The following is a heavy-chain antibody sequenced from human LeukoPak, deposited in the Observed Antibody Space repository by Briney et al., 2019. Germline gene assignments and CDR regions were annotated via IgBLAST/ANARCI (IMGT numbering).Heavy chain of an antibody. Sequence: GASVKASCKASGYTFTDYYIHWVRQAPGQGLEWMGWISPNSGGTNHALKFQGSVTMTRDTSISTAYMELSSLRSDDTAVYYCGRGGTFYPSIDYWGQGTLVTVSS. CDR3: GRGGTFYPSIDY. D-gene: IGHD1-26*01. CDR1: GYTFTDYY. V-gene: IGHV1-2*02. CDR2: ISPNSGGT. J-gene: IGHJ4*02.